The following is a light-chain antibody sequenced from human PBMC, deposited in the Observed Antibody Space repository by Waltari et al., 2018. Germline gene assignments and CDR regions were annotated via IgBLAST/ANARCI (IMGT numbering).Light chain of an antibody. CDR3: SSYTTNTRV. CDR2: DFS. J-gene: IGLJ3*02. CDR1: SGDLVIGNR. V-gene: IGLV2-14*03. Sequence: QSALTQPASVSGSPGQSITISCTGTSGDLVIGNRVSWYQQYPGKAPKLMIYDFSSRPSGVSERFSGSKSGNTASLTISGLQVEDEADYYCSSYTTNTRVFGGGTKLTVL.